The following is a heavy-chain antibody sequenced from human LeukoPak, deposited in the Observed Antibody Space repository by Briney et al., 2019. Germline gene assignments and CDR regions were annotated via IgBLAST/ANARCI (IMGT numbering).Heavy chain of an antibody. V-gene: IGHV3-33*06. Sequence: PGRSLRLSCAASGFTLSHFAMRWVRQAPGKGLEWVADIWGDGTKQYYADSVKGRFTISRDNSRKSVSRQMDSLRAEDTAVYSCAKDAPRGFDYINSLDHWGQGSRVTVAS. J-gene: IGHJ5*02. D-gene: IGHD4-11*01. CDR3: AKDAPRGFDYINSLDH. CDR2: IWGDGTKQ. CDR1: GFTLSHFA.